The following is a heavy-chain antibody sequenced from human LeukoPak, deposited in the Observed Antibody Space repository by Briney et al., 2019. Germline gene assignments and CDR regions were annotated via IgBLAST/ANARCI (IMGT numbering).Heavy chain of an antibody. CDR3: AKEGAYAALNS. J-gene: IGHJ5*02. CDR2: ISSSGSTI. D-gene: IGHD1-26*01. CDR1: GIIFSSYS. Sequence: GGSLRLSCAVSGIIFSSYSMNWVRQAPGKGLEWVSYISSSGSTIYYADSVKGRFTISRDNAKNSLYLQMNSLRAEDTAVYYCAKEGAYAALNSWGQGTLVTVSS. V-gene: IGHV3-48*01.